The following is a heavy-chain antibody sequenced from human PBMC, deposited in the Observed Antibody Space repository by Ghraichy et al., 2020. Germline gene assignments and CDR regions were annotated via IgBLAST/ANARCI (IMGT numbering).Heavy chain of an antibody. Sequence: SETLSLTCAVSGYSISSGAYSWNWIRQPPGKGLEWIGFIYYSGNTYYNPSLESRVTISLDRSKNQFSLKVSSVTAADTAVYYCARGSHDGRGRYYESWSGFDYWGQGTLVTVSS. D-gene: IGHD3-22*01. J-gene: IGHJ4*02. V-gene: IGHV4-30-2*01. CDR1: GYSISSGAYS. CDR2: IYYSGNT. CDR3: ARGSHDGRGRYYESWSGFDY.